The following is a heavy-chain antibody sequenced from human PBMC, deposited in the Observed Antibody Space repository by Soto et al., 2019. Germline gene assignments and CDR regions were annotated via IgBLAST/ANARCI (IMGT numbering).Heavy chain of an antibody. CDR1: GFTFSSYA. Sequence: QVQLVESGGGVVQPGRSLRLSCAASGFTFSSYAMHWVRQAPGKGLEWVAVISYDGSNKYYADSVKGRFTISRDNSKNTLYLQMNSLRAEDTAVYYCARDLGQQLEDFDYWGQGTLVTGSS. CDR3: ARDLGQQLEDFDY. CDR2: ISYDGSNK. V-gene: IGHV3-30-3*01. J-gene: IGHJ4*02. D-gene: IGHD6-13*01.